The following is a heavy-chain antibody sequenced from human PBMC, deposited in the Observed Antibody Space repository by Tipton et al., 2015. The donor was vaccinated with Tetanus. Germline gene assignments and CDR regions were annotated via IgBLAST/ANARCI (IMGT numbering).Heavy chain of an antibody. V-gene: IGHV4-30-4*01. CDR1: GDSIRSEDYY. D-gene: IGHD2-2*01. Sequence: TLSLTCSVSGDSIRSEDYYWGWIRQSPGKGLEWLGYIYYSGSNYNNPSLKSRVSISLDASKNQFSLSLNSVTAADSATYYCARLTCSRPSCYCYYYYYVDVWGTGTAVAVSS. CDR3: ARLTCSRPSCYCYYYYYVDV. CDR2: IYYSGSN. J-gene: IGHJ6*03.